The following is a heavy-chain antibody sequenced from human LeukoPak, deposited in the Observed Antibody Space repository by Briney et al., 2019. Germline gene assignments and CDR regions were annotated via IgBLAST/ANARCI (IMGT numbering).Heavy chain of an antibody. J-gene: IGHJ4*02. V-gene: IGHV3-15*01. Sequence: PGGSLTLSCAASGLTFSDVWMTWVRQAPGRGMEWVGRIKTKTDGATTDYAAPVKGRFSILRDDSENMLYLQMRSLKTEDTALYYCTTATGLIVATLPDYWGQGTLVTVSS. CDR1: GLTFSDVW. CDR3: TTATGLIVATLPDY. CDR2: IKTKTDGATT. D-gene: IGHD5-12*01.